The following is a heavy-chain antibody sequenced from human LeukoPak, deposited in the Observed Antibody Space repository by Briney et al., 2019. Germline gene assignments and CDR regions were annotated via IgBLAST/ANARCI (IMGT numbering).Heavy chain of an antibody. CDR3: ASLVPAAMKDYYYYYMEV. Sequence: SETLSLTCAVYGGSFSGYYWSWIRQPPGKGLEWIGEINHSGSTNYNPSLKSRVTISVDTSKNQCSLKLSSVTAADTAVYYCASLVPAAMKDYYYYYMEVWGKGTTVTVSS. J-gene: IGHJ6*03. CDR2: INHSGST. V-gene: IGHV4-34*01. D-gene: IGHD2-2*01. CDR1: GGSFSGYY.